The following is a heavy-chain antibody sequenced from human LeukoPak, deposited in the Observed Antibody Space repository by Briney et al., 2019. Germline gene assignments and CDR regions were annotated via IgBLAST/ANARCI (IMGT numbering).Heavy chain of an antibody. D-gene: IGHD2-15*01. Sequence: ASVKVSCKASGYTFTSYGISWVRQAPGQGLEWMGWINPNSGGTNYAQKFQGRVTMTRDTSISTAYMELSRLRSDDTAVYYCARDSVVVVAATGVSNWFDPWGQGTLVTVSS. CDR1: GYTFTSYG. CDR3: ARDSVVVVAATGVSNWFDP. V-gene: IGHV1-2*02. J-gene: IGHJ5*02. CDR2: INPNSGGT.